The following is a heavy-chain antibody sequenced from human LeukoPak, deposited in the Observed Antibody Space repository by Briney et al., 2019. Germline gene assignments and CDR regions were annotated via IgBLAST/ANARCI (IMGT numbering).Heavy chain of an antibody. V-gene: IGHV3-21*01. CDR1: GFTFSSYS. Sequence: GGSLRLPCASSGFTFSSYSMNWVRQAPGKGLEWVSSISSSSSYIYYADSVKGRFTISRDNAENSLYLQMNSLRVEDTAVYYCARAPTVLVGYCSSSSCQADYWGQGTLVTVSS. CDR2: ISSSSSYI. D-gene: IGHD2-2*01. J-gene: IGHJ4*02. CDR3: ARAPTVLVGYCSSSSCQADY.